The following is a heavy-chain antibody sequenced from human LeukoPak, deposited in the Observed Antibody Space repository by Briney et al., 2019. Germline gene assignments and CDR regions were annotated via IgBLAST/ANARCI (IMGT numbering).Heavy chain of an antibody. Sequence: GSSVKVSCKASGGTFSSYAISWLRQAPGQGLEWMGGIIPIFGTANYAQKFQGRVTITTDESTSTAYMELSSLRSEDTAVYYCARSEDTAMAPGPYYWGQGTLVTVSS. CDR3: ARSEDTAMAPGPYY. D-gene: IGHD5-18*01. J-gene: IGHJ4*02. V-gene: IGHV1-69*05. CDR2: IIPIFGTA. CDR1: GGTFSSYA.